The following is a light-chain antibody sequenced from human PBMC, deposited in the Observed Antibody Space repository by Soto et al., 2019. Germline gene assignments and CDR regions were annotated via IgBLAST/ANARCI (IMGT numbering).Light chain of an antibody. CDR3: TSYTGDDFTFV. CDR2: EAY. J-gene: IGLJ1*01. Sequence: SALTQPASVSVSPGQSITISCTGSGSDVGGYNLVSWYQHHPGKVPKLVIFEAYKRPSGVPDRFSGSKSGNTASLIVSGLQPDDEAEYHCTSYTGDDFTFVFGTGTKLTVL. V-gene: IGLV2-14*02. CDR1: GSDVGGYNL.